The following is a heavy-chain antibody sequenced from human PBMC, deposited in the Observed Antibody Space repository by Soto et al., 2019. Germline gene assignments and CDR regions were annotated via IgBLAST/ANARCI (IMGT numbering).Heavy chain of an antibody. D-gene: IGHD3-22*01. Sequence: QVQLVQSGAEVKKPGASVKVSCKASGYTFTSFGISWVRQAPGQGLEWMGWITAYNGTTNYAQKVQGRVTMTADTSKSTVDMELRSLRSDETAVYYCERGGQCYYESSCYLPFCSFDLWGRGTMVTVSS. CDR3: ERGGQCYYESSCYLPFCSFDL. CDR2: ITAYNGTT. V-gene: IGHV1-18*01. J-gene: IGHJ2*01. CDR1: GYTFTSFG.